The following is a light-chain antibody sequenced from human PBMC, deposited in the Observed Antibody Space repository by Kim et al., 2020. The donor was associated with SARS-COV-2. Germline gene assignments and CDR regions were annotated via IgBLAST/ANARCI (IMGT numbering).Light chain of an antibody. J-gene: IGLJ1*01. CDR1: STSVSGSNY. CDR3: SSYAGSKRV. Sequence: PGHSATVSSTGTSTSVSGSNYVSWYHHHPGTAPKLMIYEVSERPSGVPDRFSGSKSGNTASLTVSGLQAEDEADYYCSSYAGSKRVFGTGTKVTVL. CDR2: EVS. V-gene: IGLV2-8*01.